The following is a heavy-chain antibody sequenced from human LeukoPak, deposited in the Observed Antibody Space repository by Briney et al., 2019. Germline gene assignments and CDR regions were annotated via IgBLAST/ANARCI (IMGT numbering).Heavy chain of an antibody. Sequence: GESLKISCKGSGYIFTSYWIGWVRQMPGKSLEWMVVIYPGDSDTRYSPSFQGQVTISADKSISTAYLQWSSLKASDTAMYYCARHSSGWAPNYYYYGMDVWGQGTTVTVSS. D-gene: IGHD6-19*01. CDR3: ARHSSGWAPNYYYYGMDV. CDR2: IYPGDSDT. J-gene: IGHJ6*02. V-gene: IGHV5-51*01. CDR1: GYIFTSYW.